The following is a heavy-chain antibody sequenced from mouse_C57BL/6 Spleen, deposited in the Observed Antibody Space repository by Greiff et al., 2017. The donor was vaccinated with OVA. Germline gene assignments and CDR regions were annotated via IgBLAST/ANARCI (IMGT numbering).Heavy chain of an antibody. Sequence: EVKLVESGGGLVKPGGSLKLSCAASGFTFSDYGMHWVRQAPEKGLEWVAYISSGSSTIYYADTVKGRFTISRDNAKNTLFLQMTSLRSEDTAMYYCAREGDYDVRYFDVWGTGTTVTVSS. V-gene: IGHV5-17*01. D-gene: IGHD2-4*01. J-gene: IGHJ1*03. CDR2: ISSGSSTI. CDR3: AREGDYDVRYFDV. CDR1: GFTFSDYG.